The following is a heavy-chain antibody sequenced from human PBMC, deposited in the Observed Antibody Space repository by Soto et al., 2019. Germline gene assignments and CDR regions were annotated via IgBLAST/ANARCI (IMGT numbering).Heavy chain of an antibody. CDR2: IIPILGIA. D-gene: IGHD1-1*01. CDR1: GGTFSSYT. Sequence: GASVKVSCKASGGTFSSYTISWVRQAPGQGLEWMGRIIPILGIANYAQKFQGRVTITADKSTSTAYMELSSLRSEDTAVYYCARGPVERNYYYYGMDVGGKGPTVTVPS. V-gene: IGHV1-69*02. CDR3: ARGPVERNYYYYGMDV. J-gene: IGHJ6*04.